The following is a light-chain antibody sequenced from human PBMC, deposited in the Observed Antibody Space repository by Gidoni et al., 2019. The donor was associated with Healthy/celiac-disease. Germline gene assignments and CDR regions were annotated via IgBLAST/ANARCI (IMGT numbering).Light chain of an antibody. Sequence: QSVLTQQPSASGTPGQRVTISCSGSSSNIGRNTVNWYQQLPGTAPKLLIYINNQRPSGVPDRFSGSKSVTSASLAISGLQSEDEADYYCAAWDDSLNGPVFGGGTQLTVL. V-gene: IGLV1-44*01. CDR1: SSNIGRNT. CDR3: AAWDDSLNGPV. CDR2: INN. J-gene: IGLJ7*01.